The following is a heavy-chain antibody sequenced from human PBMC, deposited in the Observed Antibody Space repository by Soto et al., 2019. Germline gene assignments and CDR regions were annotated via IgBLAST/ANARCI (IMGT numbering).Heavy chain of an antibody. V-gene: IGHV3-30-3*01. CDR2: TSYDGNNK. CDR1: GFTFSTYT. J-gene: IGHJ4*02. Sequence: GGSLRLSCAASGFTFSTYTMHWVRQAPGKGLEWVAVTSYDGNNKYYADSVKGRFTISRDNSKSTLYLQMNSLKIEDTAVYYCVRDPHTSGRFEWVSMTLSIDFDYWGQGTLVTVSS. D-gene: IGHD6-19*01. CDR3: VRDPHTSGRFEWVSMTLSIDFDY.